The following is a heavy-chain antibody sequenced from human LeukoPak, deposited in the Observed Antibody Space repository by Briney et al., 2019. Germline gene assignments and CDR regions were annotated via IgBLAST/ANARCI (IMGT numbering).Heavy chain of an antibody. J-gene: IGHJ1*01. V-gene: IGHV3-23*01. D-gene: IGHD4-17*01. CDR3: AKESYGDSAGGRFQH. CDR1: VYTFSSYD. Sequence: GGSLRLSCAPSVYTFSSYDMSWVRHTPVKGLEWVSVISCRGDSTFCADSVKGRFTISRVNSKNTMYLQMKSLRAKDTDVYYCAKESYGDSAGGRFQHWGQGTLVTVSS. CDR2: ISCRGDST.